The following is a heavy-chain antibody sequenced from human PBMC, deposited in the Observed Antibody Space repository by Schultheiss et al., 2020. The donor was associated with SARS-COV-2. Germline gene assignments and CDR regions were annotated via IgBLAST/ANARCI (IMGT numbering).Heavy chain of an antibody. D-gene: IGHD1-26*01. J-gene: IGHJ3*02. CDR3: ARTVVVGASTGNDAFDI. CDR2: ISSSSSYT. CDR1: GFTFSSYA. V-gene: IGHV3-21*01. Sequence: GGSLRLSCAASGFTFSSYAMHWVRQAPGKGLEWVSSISSSSSYTNYADSVKGRFTISRDNAKNTLYLQMGSLRAEDMAVYYCARTVVVGASTGNDAFDIWGQGTMVTVSS.